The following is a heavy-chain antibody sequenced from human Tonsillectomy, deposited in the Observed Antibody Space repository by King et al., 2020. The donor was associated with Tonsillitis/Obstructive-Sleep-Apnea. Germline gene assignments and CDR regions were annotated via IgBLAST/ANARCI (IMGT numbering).Heavy chain of an antibody. J-gene: IGHJ3*02. V-gene: IGHV4-59*08. CDR1: GGSISSYY. Sequence: QLQESGPGLVKPSETLSLTCTVSGGSISSYYWSWIRQPPGKGLEWLGYIYYSGSTNYNPSLKSRVTISVDTSKNQFSLKLSAVTAADTAVYYCARNAISAFDIWGQGTMVTVSS. D-gene: IGHD2/OR15-2a*01. CDR3: ARNAISAFDI. CDR2: IYYSGST.